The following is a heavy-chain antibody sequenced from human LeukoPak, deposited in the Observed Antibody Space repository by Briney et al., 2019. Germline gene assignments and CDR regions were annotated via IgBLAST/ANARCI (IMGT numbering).Heavy chain of an antibody. D-gene: IGHD1-26*01. CDR1: GGSISSGGYY. CDR2: IYHSGST. CDR3: ARDSGYLYSGSYYVDY. V-gene: IGHV4-30-2*01. Sequence: SETLSLTCTVSGGSISSGGYYWSWIRQPPGKGLEWIGYIYHSGSTYYNPSLKSRVTISVDTSKNQFSLKLSSVTAADTAVYYCARDSGYLYSGSYYVDYWGQGTLVTVSS. J-gene: IGHJ4*02.